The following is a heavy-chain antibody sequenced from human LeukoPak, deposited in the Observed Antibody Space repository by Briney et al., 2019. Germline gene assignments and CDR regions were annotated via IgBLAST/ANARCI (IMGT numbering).Heavy chain of an antibody. D-gene: IGHD3-16*02. Sequence: SETLSLTCTVSGGSISSSSYYWGWIRQPPGKGLEGIGSIYYSGSTYYNPSLKSRVTISVDTSKNHFSLKLGLVTAAGTAVYYWARNRRDWCDPSGQGTLVTASS. V-gene: IGHV4-39*07. J-gene: IGHJ5*02. CDR2: IYYSGST. CDR3: ARNRRDWCDP. CDR1: GGSISSSSYY.